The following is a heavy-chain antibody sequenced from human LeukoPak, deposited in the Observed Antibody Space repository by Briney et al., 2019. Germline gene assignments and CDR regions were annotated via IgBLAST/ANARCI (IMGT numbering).Heavy chain of an antibody. CDR3: ASLGGYYDILTGSLTYYFDY. D-gene: IGHD3-9*01. CDR1: GGTFSSYA. V-gene: IGHV1-69*13. J-gene: IGHJ4*02. CDR2: IIPIFGTA. Sequence: SVKASCKASGGTFSSYAISGVRQAPGQGLEWMGGIIPIFGTANYAQKFQGRVTITADESSSTAYMELSSLRSEDTAVYYCASLGGYYDILTGSLTYYFDYWGQGTLVTVSS.